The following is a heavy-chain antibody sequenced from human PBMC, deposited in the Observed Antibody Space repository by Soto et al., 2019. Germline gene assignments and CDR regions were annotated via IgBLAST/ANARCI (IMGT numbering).Heavy chain of an antibody. J-gene: IGHJ4*02. D-gene: IGHD5-18*01. Sequence: QVQLQESGPGLVKPSQTLSLTCTVSGGSISSGDYYWSWIRQPPGKGLEWIGYIYYSGSTYYNPSLTIRVTISVDTSKNQFSLKLSSVTAADTAVYYCARGRYSYGYRYYFDYWGQGTLVTVSS. V-gene: IGHV4-30-4*01. CDR3: ARGRYSYGYRYYFDY. CDR1: GGSISSGDYY. CDR2: IYYSGST.